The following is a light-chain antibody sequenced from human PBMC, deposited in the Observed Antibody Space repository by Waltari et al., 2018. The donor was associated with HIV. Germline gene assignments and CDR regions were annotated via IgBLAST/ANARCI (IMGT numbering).Light chain of an antibody. CDR1: EVMGEK. Sequence: MTQSPAPLSVSPGHTVTFSCGASEVMGEKLAWYQQKRGRTPRLLVSGASSRASGVPARFCGRGSGTDFTLTITGLQSNDSAIYFCQQYSTWPRTFGQGTLV. CDR2: GAS. J-gene: IGKJ1*01. V-gene: IGKV3-15*01. CDR3: QQYSTWPRT.